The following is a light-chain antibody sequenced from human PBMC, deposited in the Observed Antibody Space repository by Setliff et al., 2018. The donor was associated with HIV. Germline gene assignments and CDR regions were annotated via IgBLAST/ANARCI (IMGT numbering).Light chain of an antibody. CDR3: SSYAITNTLP. CDR2: EVR. Sequence: QSALTQPASVSGSPGQSITIPCTGTSSDVGGYSYVSLYQQHPRKAPKLINYEVRNRPSGVSNRFSGSKSGNTASLTLSVLQAEDEADYYCSSYAITNTLPFGTGTRSPS. CDR1: SSDVGGYSY. V-gene: IGLV2-14*01. J-gene: IGLJ1*01.